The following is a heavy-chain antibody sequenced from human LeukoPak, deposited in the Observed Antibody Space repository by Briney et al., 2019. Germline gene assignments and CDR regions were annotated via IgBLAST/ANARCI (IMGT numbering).Heavy chain of an antibody. D-gene: IGHD4-17*01. CDR1: GYTFTDYY. J-gene: IGHJ4*02. CDR2: IIPNSGGT. V-gene: IGHV1-2*02. Sequence: ASVKVSWKASGYTFTDYYMHWVRQAPGQGLEWMGWIIPNSGGTNYAQNFQGRVTLAGDTSISTAYMELSSLRSDDTAVYYCARLGTTYDYWGQGTLVTVSS. CDR3: ARLGTTYDY.